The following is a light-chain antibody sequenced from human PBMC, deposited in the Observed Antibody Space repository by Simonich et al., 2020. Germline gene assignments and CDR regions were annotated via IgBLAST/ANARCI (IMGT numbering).Light chain of an antibody. Sequence: DIVLTQSPDSLALSLGERATITCKSSQSVLYSSNTKNYFAWDHQTPGQPPTLLIYWADTRESGCPDRFRGSGSGTDFNRTSSSLQAEDVAVYYCQQDDSTPLTFGGGTKVEIK. CDR1: QSVLYSSNTKNY. CDR3: QQDDSTPLT. V-gene: IGKV4-1*01. J-gene: IGKJ4*02. CDR2: WAD.